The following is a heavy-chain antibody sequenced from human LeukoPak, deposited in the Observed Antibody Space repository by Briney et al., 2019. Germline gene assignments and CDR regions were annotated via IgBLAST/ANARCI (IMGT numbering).Heavy chain of an antibody. J-gene: IGHJ4*02. CDR3: ARVSGGYGGHHFDY. Sequence: GGSLRLSCAASGFTVSSNYMSWVRQAPGTGLEWLSVIYSGGRTYYADPLKGRFTISRDNSKNTLYLQMNRLRAEDTAVYYCARVSGGYGGHHFDYWGQGTLVTVSS. D-gene: IGHD4-23*01. CDR1: GFTVSSNY. CDR2: IYSGGRT. V-gene: IGHV3-66*02.